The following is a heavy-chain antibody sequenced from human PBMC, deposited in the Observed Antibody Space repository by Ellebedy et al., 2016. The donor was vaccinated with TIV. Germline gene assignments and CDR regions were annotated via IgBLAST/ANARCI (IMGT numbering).Heavy chain of an antibody. V-gene: IGHV3-53*01. CDR1: GFTVSSNY. CDR2: IYSAGST. D-gene: IGHD3-3*01. J-gene: IGHJ4*02. Sequence: GESLKISXAASGFTVSSNYMSWVRQAPGKGLECVSVIYSAGSTYYADSVKGRFTISRDNSKNTLYLQMNSLRAEDTAVYYCARERWGILEWLEIFDYWGQGTLVTVSS. CDR3: ARERWGILEWLEIFDY.